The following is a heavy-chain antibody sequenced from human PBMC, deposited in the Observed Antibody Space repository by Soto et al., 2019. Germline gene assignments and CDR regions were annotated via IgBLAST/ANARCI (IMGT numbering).Heavy chain of an antibody. CDR2: INHSGST. V-gene: IGHV4-34*01. CDR3: ASINTVMANYYGMDV. CDR1: GGSFSGYY. Sequence: PSETLSLTYAVYGGSFSGYYWSWIRQPPGKGLEWIGEINHSGSTNYNPSLKSRVTISVDTSKNQFSLKLSSVTAADTAVYYCASINTVMANYYGMDVWGQGTTVTVSS. D-gene: IGHD3-10*01. J-gene: IGHJ6*02.